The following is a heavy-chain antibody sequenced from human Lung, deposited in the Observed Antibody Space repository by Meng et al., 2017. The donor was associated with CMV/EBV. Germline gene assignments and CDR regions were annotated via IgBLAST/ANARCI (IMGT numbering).Heavy chain of an antibody. CDR3: VTETGYNYDN. CDR2: IYFSGNT. Sequence: QLQLQESGQGQVHPSGTRSLTCSVSGGSISSSSYYWGWIRQSPGKGLEWIGSIYFSGNTYYNPSLKSRVTMSVGTAQNKFSLTLRSVTAADTAVYYCVTETGYNYDNWGQGALVTVSS. V-gene: IGHV4-39*07. CDR1: GGSISSSSYY. J-gene: IGHJ4*02. D-gene: IGHD5-24*01.